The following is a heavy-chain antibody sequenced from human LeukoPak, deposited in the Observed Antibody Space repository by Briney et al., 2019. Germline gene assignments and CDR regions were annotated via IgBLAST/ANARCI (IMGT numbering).Heavy chain of an antibody. Sequence: GGSLRLSCAASGFTFSSYSMNWVRQAPGKGLEWVSSISSSSSYIYYADSVKGRFTISRDNAKNSLYLQMNSLKTEDTAMYYCTSIGRFGDLIKAPYFVSWGQGNLVTVSS. D-gene: IGHD3-10*01. CDR3: TSIGRFGDLIKAPYFVS. V-gene: IGHV3-21*03. J-gene: IGHJ4*02. CDR1: GFTFSSYS. CDR2: ISSSSSYI.